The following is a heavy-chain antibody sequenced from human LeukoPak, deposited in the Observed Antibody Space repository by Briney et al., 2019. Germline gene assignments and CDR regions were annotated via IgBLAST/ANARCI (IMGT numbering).Heavy chain of an antibody. Sequence: GGSVRLFCGASGFPHRDYYVLCPPDARGEAVEGVSYINLRSTHTSYADCVEGRFTVSIDNAKNSLYLQMASLRADDTAMYDCARDRYFYYYGMDVWGQGTTVTVSS. CDR3: ARDRYFYYYGMDV. V-gene: IGHV3-11*05. CDR1: GFPHRDYY. J-gene: IGHJ6*02. CDR2: INLRSTHT.